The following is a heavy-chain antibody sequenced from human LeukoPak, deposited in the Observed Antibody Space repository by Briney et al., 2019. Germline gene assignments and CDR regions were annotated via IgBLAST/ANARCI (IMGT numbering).Heavy chain of an antibody. V-gene: IGHV3-30*04. Sequence: GGSLRLSCAASGFTFSSYAMHWVRQAPGKGLEWVAVISYDGSNKYYADSVKGRFTISRDNSKNTLYLQMNSLRAEDTAVYYCAWGGRYYDIFSEAFDIWGQGTMVTVSS. CDR2: ISYDGSNK. CDR1: GFTFSSYA. J-gene: IGHJ3*02. CDR3: AWGGRYYDIFSEAFDI. D-gene: IGHD3-9*01.